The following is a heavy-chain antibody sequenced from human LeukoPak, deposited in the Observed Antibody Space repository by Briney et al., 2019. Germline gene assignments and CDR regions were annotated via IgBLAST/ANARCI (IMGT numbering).Heavy chain of an antibody. Sequence: SETLSLTCIVSGGSISGKYWSWIRQPAGKGLEWIGRINTSGNSNYNPSLKSRVTMSADTSKNQFSLELTSVTAADTAVYYCASPRSSSGWDGDFDYWGQGTLVTVSS. CDR1: GGSISGKY. CDR3: ASPRSSSGWDGDFDY. V-gene: IGHV4-4*07. CDR2: INTSGNS. D-gene: IGHD6-19*01. J-gene: IGHJ4*02.